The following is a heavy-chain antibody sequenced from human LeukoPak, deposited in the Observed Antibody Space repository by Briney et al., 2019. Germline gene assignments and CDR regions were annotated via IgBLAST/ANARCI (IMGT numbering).Heavy chain of an antibody. CDR2: VYHSGGA. J-gene: IGHJ3*02. CDR3: ARIDYDSSGYYLMRAFDI. Sequence: SETLSLTCAVSGASIASHSWWSWVRQPPGKGLEWIGEVYHSGGANYKPSLKSRVTISVDTSKNQFSLKLSSVTAADTAVYYCARIDYDSSGYYLMRAFDIWGQGTMVTVSS. D-gene: IGHD3-22*01. CDR1: GASIASHSW. V-gene: IGHV4/OR15-8*01.